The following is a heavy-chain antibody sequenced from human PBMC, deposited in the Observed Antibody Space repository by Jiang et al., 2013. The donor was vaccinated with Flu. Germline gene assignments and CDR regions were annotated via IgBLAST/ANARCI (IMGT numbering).Heavy chain of an antibody. CDR2: TYYRSKWNR. CDR1: GDSVXSNDAA. V-gene: IGHV6-1*01. Sequence: QTLSLTCVISGDSVXSNDAAWNWIRQSPSRGLEWLGRTYYRSKWNRSYGVSVKSRIIINPDTSRNQFSLQLNSVTPEDTAIYYCARTKNGDLDYWGQGTLVTASS. J-gene: IGHJ4*02. D-gene: IGHD7-27*01. CDR3: ARTKNGDLDY.